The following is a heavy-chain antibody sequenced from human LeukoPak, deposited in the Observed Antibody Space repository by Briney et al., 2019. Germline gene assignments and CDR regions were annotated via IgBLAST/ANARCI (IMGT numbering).Heavy chain of an antibody. CDR3: ARGHSSGWRISTRPLDY. J-gene: IGHJ4*02. CDR1: GFTFSRYW. D-gene: IGHD6-19*01. Sequence: GGSLRLSCAASGFTFSRYWMSGVRQAPGKALEGVANINQEGSEKYYVDSVKDRFTISRDTARNSLYIQMNTLSAEHTAVYYCARGHSSGWRISTRPLDYWGQGTLVTVSS. V-gene: IGHV3-7*01. CDR2: INQEGSEK.